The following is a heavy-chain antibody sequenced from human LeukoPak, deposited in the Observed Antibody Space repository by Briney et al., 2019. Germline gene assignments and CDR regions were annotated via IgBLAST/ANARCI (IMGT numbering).Heavy chain of an antibody. J-gene: IGHJ4*02. D-gene: IGHD3-22*01. Sequence: GGSLRLSCAASGFTFSSYGMHWVRQAPGKGLEWVAVIWYDGSNKYYADSVKGRFTISRDNSKNTLFMQMNSVRAEDTAVYYCARDFVAYDSSGYPPFVDYWGQGTLVTVPS. CDR1: GFTFSSYG. CDR3: ARDFVAYDSSGYPPFVDY. V-gene: IGHV3-33*01. CDR2: IWYDGSNK.